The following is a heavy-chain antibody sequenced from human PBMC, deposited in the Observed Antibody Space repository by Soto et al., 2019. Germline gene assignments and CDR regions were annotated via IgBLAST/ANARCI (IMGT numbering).Heavy chain of an antibody. CDR2: ISGSGGST. Sequence: PGGSLRLSCAASGFTFSSYAMSWVRQAPGKGLEWVSAISGSGGSTYYADSVKGRFTISRDNSKNTLYLQMNSLRAEDTAVYYYTVELRGGWFHPWGQGTLVTVSS. D-gene: IGHD1-7*01. CDR1: GFTFSSYA. V-gene: IGHV3-23*01. CDR3: TVELRGGWFHP. J-gene: IGHJ5*02.